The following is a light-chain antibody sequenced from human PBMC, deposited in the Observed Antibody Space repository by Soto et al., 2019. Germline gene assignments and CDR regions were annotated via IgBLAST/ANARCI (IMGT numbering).Light chain of an antibody. V-gene: IGLV2-14*01. CDR1: SNDIGAYNY. CDR2: DVR. Sequence: QSALTQPASVSGSPGQSITISCTGTSNDIGAYNYVSWYQQHPGKAPKLMIYDVRNRPSGVSNRFSGSKSGNTASLTISGLHTEDEADYYRSSYVSSSTLVFGTGTKVTVL. J-gene: IGLJ1*01. CDR3: SSYVSSSTLV.